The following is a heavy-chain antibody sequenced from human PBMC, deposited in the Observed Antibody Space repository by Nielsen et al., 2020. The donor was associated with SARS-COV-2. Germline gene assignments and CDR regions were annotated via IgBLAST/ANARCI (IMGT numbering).Heavy chain of an antibody. D-gene: IGHD6-19*01. J-gene: IGHJ3*02. V-gene: IGHV3-7*01. CDR2: IKQDGSEK. CDR3: ARESVTGTDAFDI. CDR1: GFTFSRSW. Sequence: GESLKISCAASGFTFSRSWMSWVRQAPGKGLAWVANIKQDGSEKYYADSVKGRFTISRDNAENSLSLQMNSLRAEDTAVYYCARESVTGTDAFDIWGQGTVVTVSS.